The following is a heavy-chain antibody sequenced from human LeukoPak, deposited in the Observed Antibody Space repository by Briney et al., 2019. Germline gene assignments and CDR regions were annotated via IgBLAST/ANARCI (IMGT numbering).Heavy chain of an antibody. CDR1: GYSISSGYY. D-gene: IGHD2-2*01. CDR2: IYHSGST. V-gene: IGHV4-38-2*01. Sequence: SETLSLTCAVSGYSISSGYYWGWIRQPPGKGLEWIGSIYHSGSTYYNPSLKSRVTISVDTSKNQFSLKLSSVTAADTAVYSWARGGYCRRNRFYFYSWVDPWGQGTPVTVSS. J-gene: IGHJ5*01. CDR3: ARGGYCRRNRFYFYSWVDP.